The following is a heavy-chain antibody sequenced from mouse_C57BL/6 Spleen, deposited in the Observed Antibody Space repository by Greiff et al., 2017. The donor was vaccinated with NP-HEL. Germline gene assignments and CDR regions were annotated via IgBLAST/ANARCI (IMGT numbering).Heavy chain of an antibody. CDR3: ATLYDGYSPYAMDY. Sequence: VQLQQSGPELVKPGASVKISCKASGYSFTGYYMNWVKRSPEKSLEWIGEINPSTGGTTYNQKFKAKATLTVDKSSSTAYMQLKSLTSEDSAVYYCATLYDGYSPYAMDYWGQGTSVTVSS. D-gene: IGHD2-3*01. V-gene: IGHV1-42*01. CDR2: INPSTGGT. CDR1: GYSFTGYY. J-gene: IGHJ4*01.